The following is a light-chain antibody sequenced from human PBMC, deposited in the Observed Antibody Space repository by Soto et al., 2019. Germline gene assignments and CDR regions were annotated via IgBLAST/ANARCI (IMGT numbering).Light chain of an antibody. CDR2: DVS. CDR1: SSDVGGYNY. CDR3: SSYTSSSTPHVV. Sequence: QSVLTQPASVSGSPGQSITISCTRTSSDVGGYNYVSWYQQHPGKAPKLMIYDVSNRPSGVSNRFSGSKSGNTASLTISGIQAEDEADYYCSSYTSSSTPHVVFGGGTKVTVL. V-gene: IGLV2-14*01. J-gene: IGLJ2*01.